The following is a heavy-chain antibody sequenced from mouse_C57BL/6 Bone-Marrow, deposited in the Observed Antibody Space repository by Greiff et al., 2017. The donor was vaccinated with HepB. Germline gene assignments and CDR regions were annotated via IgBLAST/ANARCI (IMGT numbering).Heavy chain of an antibody. CDR2: ISSGGSYT. D-gene: IGHD2-1*01. CDR3: ARRVTPYWYFDV. CDR1: GFTFSSYG. V-gene: IGHV5-6*02. Sequence: DVKLVESGGDLVKPGGSLKLSCAASGFTFSSYGMSWVRQTPDKRLEWVATISSGGSYTYYPNRMKGRFTFSRDNTKNTLYLQMSSLKTEDTAMYYCARRVTPYWYFDVWGTGTTVTVSS. J-gene: IGHJ1*03.